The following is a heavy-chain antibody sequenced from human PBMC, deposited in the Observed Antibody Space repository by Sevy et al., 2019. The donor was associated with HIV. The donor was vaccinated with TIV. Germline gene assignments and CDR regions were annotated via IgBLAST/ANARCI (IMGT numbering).Heavy chain of an antibody. J-gene: IGHJ5*02. D-gene: IGHD1-1*01. Sequence: ASVKVSCKASGYTFSSYGISWVRQAPGQGLEWMGWISGYNGNTNFAQKLQGRVTMTTDTSTSTAYIELRSLRSDDTAVYYCARAGYLNWFDPWGQGTLVTVSS. CDR1: GYTFSSYG. V-gene: IGHV1-18*01. CDR2: ISGYNGNT. CDR3: ARAGYLNWFDP.